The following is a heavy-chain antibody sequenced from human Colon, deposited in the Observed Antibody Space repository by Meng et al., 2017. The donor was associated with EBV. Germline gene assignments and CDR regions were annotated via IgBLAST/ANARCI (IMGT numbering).Heavy chain of an antibody. Sequence: VQVQGSGSGPGKPPATLSLSCAVSVGSISRSNWWGWVRQSPEKGLEWIGEIFHSGLTNYNPSLQSRVTISVDKSKTQFSLEVTSVTVADTAIYYCMRDLLVLEKNEVWGRGTLVTVSS. CDR1: VGSISRSNW. V-gene: IGHV4-4*03. CDR2: IFHSGLT. J-gene: IGHJ2*01. CDR3: MRDLLVLEKNEV. D-gene: IGHD1-1*01.